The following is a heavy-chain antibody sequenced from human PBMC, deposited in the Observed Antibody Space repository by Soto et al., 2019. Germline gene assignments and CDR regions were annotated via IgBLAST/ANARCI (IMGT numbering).Heavy chain of an antibody. D-gene: IGHD3-10*01. Sequence: PSETLSLTCTVSGGSISSYYWSWIRQPPGKGLEWIGYIYYSGSTNYNPSLKSRVTISVDTSKNQFSLKLSSVTAADTAVYYCASSMARGGGPFDYWGQGTLVTVS. CDR1: GGSISSYY. CDR3: ASSMARGGGPFDY. V-gene: IGHV4-59*01. J-gene: IGHJ4*02. CDR2: IYYSGST.